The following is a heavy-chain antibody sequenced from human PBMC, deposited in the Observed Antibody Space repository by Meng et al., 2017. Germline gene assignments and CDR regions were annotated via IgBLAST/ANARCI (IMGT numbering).Heavy chain of an antibody. CDR3: ARDPYSGYDLFGSYYYYYGMDV. D-gene: IGHD5-12*01. V-gene: IGHV3-53*05. CDR2: IYSGGST. Sequence: GSLRLSCAASGFTVSSNYMSWVRQAPGKGLEWVSVIYSGGSTYYADSVKGRFTISRDNSKNTLYLQMNSLRAEDTAVYYCARDPYSGYDLFGSYYYYYGMDVWGQGTTVTVAS. CDR1: GFTVSSNY. J-gene: IGHJ6*02.